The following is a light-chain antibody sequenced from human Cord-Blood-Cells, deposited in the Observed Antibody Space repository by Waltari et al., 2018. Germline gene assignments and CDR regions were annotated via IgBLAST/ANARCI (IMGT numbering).Light chain of an antibody. Sequence: DVVMTQSPDSLAVSVGERVTVNCKSSQSVLYSSNNKNYLAWYQQKPGQPPKLLIYWASTRESGVPDRFSGSGSGTDFTLTISSLQAEDVAVYYCQQYYSTPLTFGQGTKVEIK. J-gene: IGKJ1*01. V-gene: IGKV4-1*01. CDR3: QQYYSTPLT. CDR1: QSVLYSSNNKNY. CDR2: WAS.